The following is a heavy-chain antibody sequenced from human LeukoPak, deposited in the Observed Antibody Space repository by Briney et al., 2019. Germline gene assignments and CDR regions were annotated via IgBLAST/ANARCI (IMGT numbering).Heavy chain of an antibody. CDR3: ARTTVTNNWFDP. V-gene: IGHV4-38-2*01. Sequence: SETLSLTCAVSGYSISSGYYWGRIRQPPGKGLEWIGSIYHSGSTYYNPSLKSRVTISVDTSKNHFSLKLTSVTAADTAVYYCARTTVTNNWFDPWGQGTLVTVSS. J-gene: IGHJ5*02. CDR1: GYSISSGYY. CDR2: IYHSGST. D-gene: IGHD4-11*01.